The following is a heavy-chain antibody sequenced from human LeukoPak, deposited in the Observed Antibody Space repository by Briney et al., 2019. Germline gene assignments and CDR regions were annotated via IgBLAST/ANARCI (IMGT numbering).Heavy chain of an antibody. J-gene: IGHJ3*02. CDR2: ISGSGGST. D-gene: IGHD4/OR15-4a*01. V-gene: IGHV3-23*01. CDR1: GFTFSSYA. Sequence: GGSLRLSCAASGFTFSSYAMSWVRQAPGKGLEWVSAISGSGGSTYYADSVKGRFTISRDNSKNTLYLQMNSLRAEDTAVYYCAKDFKSGAAHMVLNAFDIWGQGTMVTVSS. CDR3: AKDFKSGAAHMVLNAFDI.